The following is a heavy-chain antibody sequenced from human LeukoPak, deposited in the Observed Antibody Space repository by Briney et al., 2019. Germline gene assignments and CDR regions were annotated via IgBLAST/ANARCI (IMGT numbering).Heavy chain of an antibody. J-gene: IGHJ5*02. CDR2: IHPGDSDT. CDR3: AKRRWNILTDSRDWFDP. CDR1: GFTFSNYW. V-gene: IGHV5-51*01. D-gene: IGHD3-9*01. Sequence: GESLKISCKGSGFTFSNYWIGWVRQMPGKGLEWMGIIHPGDSDTHYSPSFQGQVTISADNSISTLYLQWSSLKTSDTAIYYCAKRRWNILTDSRDWFDPWGQGTLVTVSS.